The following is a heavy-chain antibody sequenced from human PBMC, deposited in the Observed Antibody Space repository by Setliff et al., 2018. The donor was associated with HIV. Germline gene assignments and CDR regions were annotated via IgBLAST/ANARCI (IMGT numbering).Heavy chain of an antibody. D-gene: IGHD3-3*02. CDR1: GYTFTGYD. Sequence: ASVKVSCKASGYTFTGYDMHRVRQAPGQGLEWMGWVNPNSGGTNYAQKFQGRVTMTRDTSISTAYMELSRLRSDDTAVYYCARDSGTNDHFLSPYYRALDFWGLGTLVTVSS. CDR2: VNPNSGGT. CDR3: ARDSGTNDHFLSPYYRALDF. V-gene: IGHV1-2*02. J-gene: IGHJ4*02.